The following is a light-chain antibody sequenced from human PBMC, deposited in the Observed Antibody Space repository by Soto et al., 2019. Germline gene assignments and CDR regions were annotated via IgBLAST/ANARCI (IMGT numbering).Light chain of an antibody. J-gene: IGKJ1*01. Sequence: DIQMTQSPSTLSASIGDRVTITCRASQSVDTWLAWYQQKPGKAPKLLIYKASSLQTGGPSRFSGSGSGTEFTLTISSLHPDDFATYYCQHYNDYSRMFGQGTKVDIK. CDR2: KAS. V-gene: IGKV1-5*03. CDR1: QSVDTW. CDR3: QHYNDYSRM.